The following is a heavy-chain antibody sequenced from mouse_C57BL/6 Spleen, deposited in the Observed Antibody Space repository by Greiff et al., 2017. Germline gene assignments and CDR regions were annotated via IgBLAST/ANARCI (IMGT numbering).Heavy chain of an antibody. CDR3: ARRLYDYDGPWFAY. D-gene: IGHD2-4*01. Sequence: LVEPGASVKIPCKASGYTFTDYNMDWVKQSHGKSLEWIGDINPNNGGTIYNQKFKGKATLTVDKSSSTAYMELRSLTSEDTAVYYCARRLYDYDGPWFAYWGQGTLVTVSA. CDR2: INPNNGGT. CDR1: GYTFTDYN. J-gene: IGHJ3*01. V-gene: IGHV1-18*01.